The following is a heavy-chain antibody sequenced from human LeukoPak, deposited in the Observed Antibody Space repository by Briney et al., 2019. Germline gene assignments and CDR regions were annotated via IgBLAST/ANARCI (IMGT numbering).Heavy chain of an antibody. CDR3: AKAPDYDFWSGYREYYFDY. J-gene: IGHJ4*02. D-gene: IGHD3-3*01. CDR2: ISGSGGST. Sequence: PGGSLRLSCAASGFTFSSYAMSWVRQAPGKGLEWVSAISGSGGSTYYADSVKGRFTISRDNSKNTLYLQMNSLRAEVTAVYYCAKAPDYDFWSGYREYYFDYWGQGTLVTVSS. V-gene: IGHV3-23*01. CDR1: GFTFSSYA.